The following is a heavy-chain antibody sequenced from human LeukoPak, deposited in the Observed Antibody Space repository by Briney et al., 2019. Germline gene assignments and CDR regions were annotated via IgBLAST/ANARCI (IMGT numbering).Heavy chain of an antibody. V-gene: IGHV3-23*01. CDR2: VSGGGGTT. CDR3: AKDWGDSSGLDY. Sequence: GGSLRLSCAASGFTFSSHAVSWVRQPPGKGLEWVSSVSGGGGTTYYADSVKGRFTISRDNSKSTLYLQMNSLRAEDTAVYYCAKDWGDSSGLDYWGQGTLVTVSS. J-gene: IGHJ4*02. CDR1: GFTFSSHA. D-gene: IGHD3-22*01.